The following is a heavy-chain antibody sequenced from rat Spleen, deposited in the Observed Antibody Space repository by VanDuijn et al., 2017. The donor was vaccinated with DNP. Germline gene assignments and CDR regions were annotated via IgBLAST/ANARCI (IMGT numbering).Heavy chain of an antibody. CDR2: ISYSGST. J-gene: IGHJ3*01. Sequence: VQLQESGPGLVRPSQSLSLTCSVTGYSITSNYWGWIRKFPGNKMEWMAYISYSGSTGYNPSLKSRISITRDTSKNQFFLQLNSVTTEDTATYYCARSDIGTTPGWFAYWGQGTLVTVSS. CDR3: ARSDIGTTPGWFAY. V-gene: IGHV3-1*01. D-gene: IGHD1-5*01. CDR1: GYSITSNY.